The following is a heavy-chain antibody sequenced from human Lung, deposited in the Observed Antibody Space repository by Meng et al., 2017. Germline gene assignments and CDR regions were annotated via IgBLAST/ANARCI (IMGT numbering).Heavy chain of an antibody. V-gene: IGHV4-30-4*01. CDR1: GGSISSSNSY. J-gene: IGHJ2*01. CDR2: IYNSGST. CDR3: ARGQKGYFDL. Sequence: VQLKASGPGLVKPSHYLFPTCPVAGGSISSSNSYWSWIRPPPGKGLAWSGHIYNSGSTYSNPSLKRRITISVDTSKNQFSLQLSSVTAADTAVYYCARGQKGYFDLWGRGTLVTVSS.